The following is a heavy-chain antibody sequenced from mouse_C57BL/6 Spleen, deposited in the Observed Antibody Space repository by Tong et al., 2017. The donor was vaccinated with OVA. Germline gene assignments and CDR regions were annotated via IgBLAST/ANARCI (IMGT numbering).Heavy chain of an antibody. CDR3: TRAGYGNTWFAY. Sequence: VQLQESGAELVRPGASVKLSCKALGYTFTDYEMHWVKQTPVHGLEWIGAIHPGSGGTAYNQKFKGKATLTADKSTSTAYMELSSLTCEDSAVYYCTRAGYGNTWFAYWGQGTLVTASA. CDR1: GYTFTDYE. D-gene: IGHD2-10*02. CDR2: IHPGSGGT. J-gene: IGHJ3*01. V-gene: IGHV1-15*01.